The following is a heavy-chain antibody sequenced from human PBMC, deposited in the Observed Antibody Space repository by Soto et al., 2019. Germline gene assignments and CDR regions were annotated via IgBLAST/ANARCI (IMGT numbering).Heavy chain of an antibody. Sequence: QVQLVESGGSVVQPGRSLRLSCAASGFTFNSYGMHWVRQAPGKGLEWVAVIWYDGSNKYYADSVKGRFTISRDNSKNTLYLQMNSLRAEDTAVYYCASRDGYSDYWGQGTLVTVSS. CDR1: GFTFNSYG. V-gene: IGHV3-33*01. D-gene: IGHD5-12*01. CDR3: ASRDGYSDY. J-gene: IGHJ4*02. CDR2: IWYDGSNK.